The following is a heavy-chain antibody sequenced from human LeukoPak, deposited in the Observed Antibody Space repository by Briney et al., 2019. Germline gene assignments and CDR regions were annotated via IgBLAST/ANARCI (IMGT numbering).Heavy chain of an antibody. CDR1: GGTFSSYA. D-gene: IGHD3-10*01. CDR3: ARDHGRYYGSGSYYNFDY. Sequence: SVKVSCKASGGTFSSYAISWVRQAPGQGLEWMGGIIPIFGTANYAQKFQGRVTITADESTSTAYMELSSLRSEDTAVYYCARDHGRYYGSGSYYNFDYWGQGTLVTVSS. CDR2: IIPIFGTA. J-gene: IGHJ4*02. V-gene: IGHV1-69*13.